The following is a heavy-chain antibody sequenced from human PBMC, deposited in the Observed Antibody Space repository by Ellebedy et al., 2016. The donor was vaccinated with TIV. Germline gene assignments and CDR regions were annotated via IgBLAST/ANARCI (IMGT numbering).Heavy chain of an antibody. J-gene: IGHJ4*02. CDR2: IWADMSYT. CDR3: EREDENGSARNHLIH. D-gene: IGHD3-10*01. V-gene: IGHV3-33*01. Sequence: GESLKISCVASGFSVSHFGMHWVRQAPGKGLEWVAVIWADMSYTYYRDSVKGRFTISNDNSRKTLSLQMNNLTAEDTAVYYCEREDENGSARNHLIHWGQGTLVTVSS. CDR1: GFSVSHFG.